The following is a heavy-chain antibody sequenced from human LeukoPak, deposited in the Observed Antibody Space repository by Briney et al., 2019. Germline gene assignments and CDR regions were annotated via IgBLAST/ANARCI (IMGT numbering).Heavy chain of an antibody. CDR3: ARVGYCSSTSCYATPHSYYFDY. V-gene: IGHV4-34*01. CDR2: INHSGST. D-gene: IGHD2-2*01. CDR1: GGSFSGYY. Sequence: PSETLSLTCAVYGGSFSGYYWSWIRQPPGKGLEWIGEINHSGSTNYNPSLKSRVTISVDTSKNQFSLKLSSVTAADTAVYYCARVGYCSSTSCYATPHSYYFDYWGQGTLVTVSS. J-gene: IGHJ4*02.